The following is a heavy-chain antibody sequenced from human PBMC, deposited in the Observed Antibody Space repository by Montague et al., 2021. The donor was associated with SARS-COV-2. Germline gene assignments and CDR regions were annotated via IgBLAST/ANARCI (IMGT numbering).Heavy chain of an antibody. Sequence: PALVKPTQTLTLTCTFSGFSLSTSGMCVSWIRQPPGKALEWLALIDWDDDKYYSTSLKTRLTISKDTSKNQVVLTMTNMDPVDTATYYCARTYYDILTGYYTYDPWGQGTLVTVSS. D-gene: IGHD3-9*01. CDR1: GFSLSTSGMC. CDR2: IDWDDDK. V-gene: IGHV2-70*01. J-gene: IGHJ5*02. CDR3: ARTYYDILTGYYTYDP.